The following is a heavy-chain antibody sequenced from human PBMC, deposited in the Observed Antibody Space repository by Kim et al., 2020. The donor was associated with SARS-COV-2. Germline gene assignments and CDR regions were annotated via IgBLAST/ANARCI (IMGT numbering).Heavy chain of an antibody. V-gene: IGHV3-43*01. J-gene: IGHJ4*02. D-gene: IGHD6-13*01. CDR3: AKGFSSSWDSLFDY. CDR1: GFTFDDYT. CDR2: ITWDGGRI. Sequence: GGSLRLSCAASGFTFDDYTMHWVRQAPGRGLEWVSLITWDGGRIQYADSVQGRFTISRDNSKNSLYLQMNSLGTEDTALYYCAKGFSSSWDSLFDYWGQGTLVTVSS.